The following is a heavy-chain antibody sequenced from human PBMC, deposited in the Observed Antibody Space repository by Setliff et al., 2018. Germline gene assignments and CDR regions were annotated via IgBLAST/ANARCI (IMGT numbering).Heavy chain of an antibody. CDR3: ARGGDILTGDPPRAFDI. J-gene: IGHJ3*02. V-gene: IGHV1-2*02. Sequence: GASVKVSCKASGYTFTGYYVHWVRQAPGQGLEWMGWINPNSGGTDYTQKFQGRVTVTRDTSISTAYMELSRLRSDDTAVYYCARGGDILTGDPPRAFDIWGHGTMVTVSS. D-gene: IGHD3-9*01. CDR1: GYTFTGYY. CDR2: INPNSGGT.